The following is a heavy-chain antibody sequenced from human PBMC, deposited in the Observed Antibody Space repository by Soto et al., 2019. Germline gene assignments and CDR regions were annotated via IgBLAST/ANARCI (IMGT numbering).Heavy chain of an antibody. J-gene: IGHJ4*02. CDR3: AKDPKWWSGIDY. D-gene: IGHD2-15*01. CDR2: ISYDGSNK. V-gene: IGHV3-30*18. CDR1: GFTFSSYG. Sequence: GGSLRLSCAASGFTFSSYGMHWVRQAPGKGLEWVAVISYDGSNKYYADSVKGRFTISRDNSKNTLYLQMNSLRAEDTAVYYCAKDPKWWSGIDYWGQGTLVTVSS.